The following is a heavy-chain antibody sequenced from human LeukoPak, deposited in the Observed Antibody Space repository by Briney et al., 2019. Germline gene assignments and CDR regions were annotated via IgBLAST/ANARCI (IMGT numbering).Heavy chain of an antibody. J-gene: IGHJ4*02. Sequence: PSETLSLTCAVYGGSFSGYYWSWIRQPPGKGLEWIGEINHSGSTNYNPSLKSRVTISVDTSKNQFSLTLSSVTAADTAVYYCARSPPGTAMVLYDYWGQGTLVTVSS. V-gene: IGHV4-34*01. CDR2: INHSGST. D-gene: IGHD5-18*01. CDR3: ARSPPGTAMVLYDY. CDR1: GGSFSGYY.